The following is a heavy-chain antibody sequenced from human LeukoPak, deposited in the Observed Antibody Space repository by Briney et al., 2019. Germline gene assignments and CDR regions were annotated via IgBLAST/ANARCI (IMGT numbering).Heavy chain of an antibody. CDR1: GFTFSSYG. CDR2: INSDGSST. CDR3: ARDLFGLTYGPPAY. J-gene: IGHJ4*02. D-gene: IGHD3-10*01. Sequence: GGSLRLSCAASGFTFSSYGMHWVRQAPGKGLVWVSGINSDGSSTSYADSVKGRFTIPRDNAKNTLYLQMNSLRAEDTAMYYCARDLFGLTYGPPAYWGQGTLVTVSS. V-gene: IGHV3-74*01.